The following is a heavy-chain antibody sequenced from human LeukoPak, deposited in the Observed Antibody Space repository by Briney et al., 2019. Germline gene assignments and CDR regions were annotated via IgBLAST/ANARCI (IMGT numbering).Heavy chain of an antibody. J-gene: IGHJ4*02. Sequence: ASVKVSCKASGYSLGDYAIHWVRQAPGQRLEWMGWINAGNGKTKYSQNFQARVTITRDRSASTAYMELSSLRSEDTSVYYCARGRWTATETTYYLDYWGQGTLATVSS. CDR3: ARGRWTATETTYYLDY. CDR1: GYSLGDYA. D-gene: IGHD4-17*01. CDR2: INAGNGKT. V-gene: IGHV1-3*01.